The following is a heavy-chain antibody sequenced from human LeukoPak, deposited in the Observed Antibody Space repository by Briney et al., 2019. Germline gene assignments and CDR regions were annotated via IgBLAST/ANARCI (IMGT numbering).Heavy chain of an antibody. CDR1: GFPFNSQT. CDR2: IYSGGST. Sequence: SGGSLRLSCAASGFPFNSQTMSWVRQAPGKVLEWVSVIYSGGSTYYADSVKGRFTISRDNSKNKLYLQMNSLRAEDTAVYYCARDRKGDYDSSGYDLSYWGQGTLVTVSS. J-gene: IGHJ4*02. CDR3: ARDRKGDYDSSGYDLSY. D-gene: IGHD3-22*01. V-gene: IGHV3-66*02.